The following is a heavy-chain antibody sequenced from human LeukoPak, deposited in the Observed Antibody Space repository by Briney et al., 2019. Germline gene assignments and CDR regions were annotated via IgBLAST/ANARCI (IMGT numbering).Heavy chain of an antibody. Sequence: PGGSLRLSCAASGFTVSSNYMSWVRQAPGKGLEWVSVIYSGGSTYYADSVKGRFTITRGSSKNTLFLHMNTLRAEDTAIYYCAKDRTVGASYWYFDLWGRGTLVTVSS. CDR1: GFTVSSNY. V-gene: IGHV3-53*01. CDR2: IYSGGST. CDR3: AKDRTVGASYWYFDL. J-gene: IGHJ2*01. D-gene: IGHD1-26*01.